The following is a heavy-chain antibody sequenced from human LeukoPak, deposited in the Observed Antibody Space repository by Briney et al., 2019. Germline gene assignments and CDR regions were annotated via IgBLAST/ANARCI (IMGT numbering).Heavy chain of an antibody. CDR3: AKGSAARGGYYFDY. CDR1: GFTFSSYA. Sequence: GGSLRLSCAASGFTFSSYAMSWVRQAPGKGLEWVSAISGSGGSTYYADSVKGRFTISRDNSKNTLYLQMNSLGAEDTAVYYCAKGSAARGGYYFDYWGQGTLVTVSS. J-gene: IGHJ4*02. CDR2: ISGSGGST. D-gene: IGHD3-16*01. V-gene: IGHV3-23*01.